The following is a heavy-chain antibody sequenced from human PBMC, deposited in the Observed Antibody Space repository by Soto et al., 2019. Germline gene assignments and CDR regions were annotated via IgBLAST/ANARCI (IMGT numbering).Heavy chain of an antibody. V-gene: IGHV1-2*04. CDR3: ASTLAVADHNWFDP. CDR1: GGTFSSYA. J-gene: IGHJ5*02. CDR2: INPNCGTT. D-gene: IGHD6-19*01. Sequence: GASVKVSCKASGGTFSSYAISWVRQAPGQGLEWMGWINPNCGTTNYAQKFQGWVTMTGDTSISTAYMELSRLRSDDAAVYYCASTLAVADHNWFDPWGQGTLVTVSS.